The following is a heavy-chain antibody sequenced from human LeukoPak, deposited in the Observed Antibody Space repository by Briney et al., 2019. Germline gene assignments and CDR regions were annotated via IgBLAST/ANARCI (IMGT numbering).Heavy chain of an antibody. Sequence: SETLSLTCTVSGGSISSYYWSWIRQPPGKGLEWIGYIYYSGSTNYNPSLTSRVTISVDTSKNQFSLKLSSVTAADTAVYYCARIYCSSTSCYDAFDIWGQGTMVTVSS. D-gene: IGHD2-2*01. CDR2: IYYSGST. J-gene: IGHJ3*02. V-gene: IGHV4-59*01. CDR1: GGSISSYY. CDR3: ARIYCSSTSCYDAFDI.